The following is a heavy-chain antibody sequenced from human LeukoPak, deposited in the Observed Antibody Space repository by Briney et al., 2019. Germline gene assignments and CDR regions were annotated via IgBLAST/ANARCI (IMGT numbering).Heavy chain of an antibody. V-gene: IGHV4-31*03. CDR3: ARDTSIPAGAFDI. Sequence: SETPSLTSTVSGGSISSGGYYWSWIRQHPGKGLEWIGYIYYSGSTYYNPSLKSRVTISVDTSKNQFSLKLSSVTAADTAVYYCARDTSIPAGAFDIWGQGTMVTVSS. D-gene: IGHD2/OR15-2a*01. CDR1: GGSISSGGYY. J-gene: IGHJ3*02. CDR2: IYYSGST.